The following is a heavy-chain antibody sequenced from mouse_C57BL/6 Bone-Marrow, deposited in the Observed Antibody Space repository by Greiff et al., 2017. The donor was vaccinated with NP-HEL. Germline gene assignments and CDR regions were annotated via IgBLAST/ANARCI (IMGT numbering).Heavy chain of an antibody. J-gene: IGHJ3*01. Sequence: EVQLQQSGPELVKPGASVKISCKASGYTFTDYYMNWVKQSHGKSLEWIGDINPNNGGTSYNQKFKGKATLTVDKSSSTAYMELRSLTSEDSAVYYCARRYYDGYYVKFAYWGQGTLVTVSA. CDR1: GYTFTDYY. V-gene: IGHV1-26*01. D-gene: IGHD2-3*01. CDR3: ARRYYDGYYVKFAY. CDR2: INPNNGGT.